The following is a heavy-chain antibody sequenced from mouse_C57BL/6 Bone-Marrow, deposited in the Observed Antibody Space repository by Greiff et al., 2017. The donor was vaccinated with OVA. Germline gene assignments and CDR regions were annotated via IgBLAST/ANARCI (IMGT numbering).Heavy chain of an antibody. CDR1: GFTFSDYY. J-gene: IGHJ1*03. Sequence: EVMLVESEGGLVQPGSSMKLSCTASGFTFSDYYMAWVRQVPEKGLEWVANINYDGSSTYYLDSLKSRFIISRDNAKNILYLQMSSLKSEDTATYDCARDGRGLGQYFGVWGTGTTVTVAS. CDR2: INYDGSST. D-gene: IGHD4-1*01. CDR3: ARDGRGLGQYFGV. V-gene: IGHV5-16*01.